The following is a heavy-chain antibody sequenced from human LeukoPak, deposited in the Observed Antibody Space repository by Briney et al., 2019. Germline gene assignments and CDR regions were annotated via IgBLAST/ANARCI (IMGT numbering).Heavy chain of an antibody. CDR3: ARVVPAATYYFDY. V-gene: IGHV4-38-2*01. CDR2: IYHSGST. Sequence: SETLSLTCAVSGYSISSGYYWGWIRQPPGKGLEWIGSIYHSGSTYYNPSLKSRVTISVDTSKNQFSLKPSSVTAADTAVYYCARVVPAATYYFDYWGQGTLVTVSS. CDR1: GYSISSGYY. J-gene: IGHJ4*02. D-gene: IGHD2-2*01.